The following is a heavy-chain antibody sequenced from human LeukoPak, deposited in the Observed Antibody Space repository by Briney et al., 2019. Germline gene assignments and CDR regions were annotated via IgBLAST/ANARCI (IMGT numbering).Heavy chain of an antibody. D-gene: IGHD3-22*01. CDR1: GYTFTSYY. CDR3: AREGGLHYYDSSGYYPFDY. V-gene: IGHV1-46*01. J-gene: IGHJ4*02. Sequence: ASVKVSCKASGYTFTSYYMHWVRQAPGQGLEWMGIINPSGGSTSYAQKFQGRVTMTRDTSTSTVYMELSSLRSEDTAVYYCAREGGLHYYDSSGYYPFDYWGQGTLVTVSP. CDR2: INPSGGST.